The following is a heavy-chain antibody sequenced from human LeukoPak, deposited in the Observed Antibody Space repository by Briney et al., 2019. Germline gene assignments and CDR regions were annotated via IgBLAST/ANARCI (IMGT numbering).Heavy chain of an antibody. CDR2: IIPIFGTA. V-gene: IGHV1-69*13. Sequence: GASVKVSCKASGGTFSSYAISWVRQAPGQGLEWMGGIIPIFGTANYAQKFQGRVTITADESTSTAYMELSSLRSEDTAVYYCARDGWKGATSFDYWGQGTLVTVSS. CDR1: GGTFSSYA. D-gene: IGHD1-1*01. CDR3: ARDGWKGATSFDY. J-gene: IGHJ4*02.